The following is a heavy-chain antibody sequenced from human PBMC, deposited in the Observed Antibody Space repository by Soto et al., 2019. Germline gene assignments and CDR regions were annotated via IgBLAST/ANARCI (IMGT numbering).Heavy chain of an antibody. CDR3: ARDKEEQQLVKSFDY. D-gene: IGHD6-13*01. V-gene: IGHV1-69*13. Sequence: SVKVSCKASGGTFSSYAISWVRQAPGQGLEWMGGIIPIFGTANYAQKFQGRVTITADESTSTAYMELSSLRSEDTAVYYCARDKEEQQLVKSFDYWGQGTLVTVSS. CDR1: GGTFSSYA. CDR2: IIPIFGTA. J-gene: IGHJ4*02.